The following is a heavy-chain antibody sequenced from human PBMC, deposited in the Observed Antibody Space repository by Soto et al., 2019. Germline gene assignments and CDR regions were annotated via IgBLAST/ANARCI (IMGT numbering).Heavy chain of an antibody. CDR2: IIPIFGTA. Sequence: QVQLVQSGAEVQKPGSSVKVSCKASGGTFSSYAISWVRQAPGQGLEWMGGIIPIFGTANYAQKFQGRVTITADESTSTAYMELSSLRSEDTAVYYCARGPGEYYDSSGYYYYIDYWGQGTLVTVSS. V-gene: IGHV1-69*01. J-gene: IGHJ4*02. CDR1: GGTFSSYA. D-gene: IGHD3-22*01. CDR3: ARGPGEYYDSSGYYYYIDY.